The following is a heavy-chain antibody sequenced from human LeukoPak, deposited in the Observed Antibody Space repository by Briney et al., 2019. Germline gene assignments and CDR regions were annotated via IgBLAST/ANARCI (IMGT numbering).Heavy chain of an antibody. Sequence: SETLSLTCTVSGGSISSYYWSWIRQPAGKGLGWIGRIYTSGSTNYNPSLKSRVTMSVDTSKNQFSLKLSSVTAADTAVYYCARGGPIVVVPAAYNWFDPWGQGTLVTVSS. V-gene: IGHV4-4*07. CDR2: IYTSGST. CDR1: GGSISSYY. J-gene: IGHJ5*02. CDR3: ARGGPIVVVPAAYNWFDP. D-gene: IGHD2-2*01.